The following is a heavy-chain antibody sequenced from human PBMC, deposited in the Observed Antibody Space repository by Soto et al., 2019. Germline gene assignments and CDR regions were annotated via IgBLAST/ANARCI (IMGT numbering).Heavy chain of an antibody. Sequence: SETLSLTCTVSGGSISSQYWSWIRQPPGKGLEWIGHIYYSGSTNYNPSLKSRVTISVDTSKNQFSLKLSSVTAADTAVYYCARLGLQLERRRWFDPWGQGTLVTVSS. J-gene: IGHJ5*02. V-gene: IGHV4-59*08. CDR2: IYYSGST. CDR1: GGSISSQY. D-gene: IGHD1-1*01. CDR3: ARLGLQLERRRWFDP.